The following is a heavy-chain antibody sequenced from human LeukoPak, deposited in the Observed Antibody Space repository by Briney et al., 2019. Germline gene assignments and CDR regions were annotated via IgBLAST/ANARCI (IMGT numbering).Heavy chain of an antibody. CDR3: ARGGAYYFDY. D-gene: IGHD1-26*01. CDR1: GFTFNNFW. V-gene: IGHV3-7*01. J-gene: IGHJ4*02. CDR2: IKQDGREK. Sequence: PGGSLRLSCVASGFTFNNFWMSWVRQAPGTGLEWVAHIKQDGREKYYVDSVKGRFTISRDNAKNSLFLQMNSLRAEDTAVYYCARGGAYYFDYWGQGTLVTVSS.